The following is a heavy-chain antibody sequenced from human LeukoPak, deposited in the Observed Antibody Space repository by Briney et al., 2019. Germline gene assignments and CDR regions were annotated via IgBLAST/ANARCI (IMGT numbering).Heavy chain of an antibody. CDR1: GGSVSSGSYY. CDR2: IYYSGST. D-gene: IGHD3-3*01. J-gene: IGHJ5*02. CDR3: ARRDFWSGLDP. Sequence: SETLSLTCTVSGGSVSSGSYYWSWIRQPPGKGLEWIGYIYYSGSTNYNPSLKSRVTISVDTSKNQFSLKLSSVTAADTAVYYCARRDFWSGLDPWGQGTLVTVSS. V-gene: IGHV4-61*01.